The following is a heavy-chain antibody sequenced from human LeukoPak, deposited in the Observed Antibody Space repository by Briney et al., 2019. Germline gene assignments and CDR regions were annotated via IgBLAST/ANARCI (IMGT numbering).Heavy chain of an antibody. CDR2: IIPMYATA. J-gene: IGHJ6*04. CDR1: GGTLSSFA. CDR3: ASRWILGYCSSNTCGHNYYNGMDV. D-gene: IGHD2-2*01. V-gene: IGHV1-69*13. Sequence: EASVKVSCKVSGGTLSSFAISWERQAPGQGLEWMGGIIPMYATANYAQKFQGRVTVTADESTSTAYMELSSLRSEDTAVYYCASRWILGYCSSNTCGHNYYNGMDVWGKGTTVTASS.